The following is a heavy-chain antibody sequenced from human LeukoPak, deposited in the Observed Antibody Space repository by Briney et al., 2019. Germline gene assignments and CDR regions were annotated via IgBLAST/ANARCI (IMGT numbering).Heavy chain of an antibody. CDR1: GLTFGSYW. Sequence: GGSLRLSCAASGLTFGSYWMNWVRQAPGKGLEWVANINQDGSEKYYVDSVKGRFTISRDNAKNSLYLQMNSLRAEDTAVYYCARDPCSSTSCYTGAFDIWGQGTMVTVSS. CDR2: INQDGSEK. J-gene: IGHJ3*02. V-gene: IGHV3-7*01. CDR3: ARDPCSSTSCYTGAFDI. D-gene: IGHD2-2*02.